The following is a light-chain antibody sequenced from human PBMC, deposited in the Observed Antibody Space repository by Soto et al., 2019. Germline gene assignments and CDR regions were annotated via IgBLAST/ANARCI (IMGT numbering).Light chain of an antibody. CDR2: KAS. V-gene: IGKV1-5*03. Sequence: DIQMTQSPSTLSASVGDRVTITCRASQSVSTWLAWFQQKPGKVPKVLISKASRLESGVPSRFSGSGSGTEFTLTISSLQPDDFATYYCQHFIGSSWTFGLGTKVELK. CDR3: QHFIGSSWT. J-gene: IGKJ1*01. CDR1: QSVSTW.